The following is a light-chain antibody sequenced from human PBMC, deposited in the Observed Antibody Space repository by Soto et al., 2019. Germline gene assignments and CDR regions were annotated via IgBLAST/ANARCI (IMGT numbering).Light chain of an antibody. CDR3: QQYSDWPPYT. Sequence: EVVLTQSPASLSLSPGDRATLSCRADQSVSDYLAWYQQKPGQPPRLLFFDASSRASGVPHRFSAGGSGTDFTLIISSLQPEDFAVYYCQQYSDWPPYTFGQGTRLDMK. CDR2: DAS. CDR1: QSVSDY. J-gene: IGKJ2*01. V-gene: IGKV3-11*01.